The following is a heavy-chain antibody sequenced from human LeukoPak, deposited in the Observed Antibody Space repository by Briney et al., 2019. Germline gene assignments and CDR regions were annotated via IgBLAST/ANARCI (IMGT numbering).Heavy chain of an antibody. CDR1: GGSISSSSYY. V-gene: IGHV4-39*07. CDR3: AKDGYCSSTSCYPGYYYMDV. CDR2: IYYSGST. D-gene: IGHD2-2*03. Sequence: PSETLSLTCTVSGGSISSSSYYWGWIRQPPGKGLEWIGSIYYSGSTYYNPSLKSRVTISVDTSKNQFSLKLSSVTAADTAVYYCAKDGYCSSTSCYPGYYYMDVWGKGTTVTISS. J-gene: IGHJ6*03.